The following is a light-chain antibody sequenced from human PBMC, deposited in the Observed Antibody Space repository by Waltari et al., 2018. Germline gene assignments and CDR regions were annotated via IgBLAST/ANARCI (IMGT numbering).Light chain of an antibody. Sequence: EIVLTQSPGTLSLSPGERGTLSCRASQSVSRFLAWYQQKPGQAPRLLIYGASTRATGIPDRFSGSGSGTDFSLTISRLEPEDFAVYYCQKYDRLAATFGQWTKVEIK. CDR3: QKYDRLAAT. J-gene: IGKJ1*01. V-gene: IGKV3-20*01. CDR1: QSVSRF. CDR2: GAS.